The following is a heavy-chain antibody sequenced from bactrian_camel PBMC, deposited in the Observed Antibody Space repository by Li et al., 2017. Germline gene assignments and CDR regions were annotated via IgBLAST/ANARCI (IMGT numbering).Heavy chain of an antibody. Sequence: HVQLVESGGGSVQAGGSLRLSCGASVSIYGDACVGWLRQAPGKEREGVAAIDSDGIASYADSVKGRFTISQDRAKNTFDLQMTNLTPEDSGTCVPSPPNFGTWGQGTQVTVS. CDR3: SPPNFGT. CDR1: VSIYGDAC. J-gene: IGHJ6*01. V-gene: IGHV3S53*01. D-gene: IGHD7*01. CDR2: IDSDGIA.